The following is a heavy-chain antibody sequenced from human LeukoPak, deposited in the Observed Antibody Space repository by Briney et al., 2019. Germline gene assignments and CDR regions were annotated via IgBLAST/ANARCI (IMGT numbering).Heavy chain of an antibody. V-gene: IGHV4-59*08. J-gene: IGHJ6*02. CDR3: ARLNSRSYYFPMDV. Sequence: SETLSLTCTVSGGSLSSYYWSWIRRPPGKGLEWIGYIYYSGSTNYNPSLKSRVTISVDTSKNQFSLKLSSVTAADTAVYYCARLNSRSYYFPMDVWGQGTTVTVSS. CDR1: GGSLSSYY. CDR2: IYYSGST. D-gene: IGHD2-21*01.